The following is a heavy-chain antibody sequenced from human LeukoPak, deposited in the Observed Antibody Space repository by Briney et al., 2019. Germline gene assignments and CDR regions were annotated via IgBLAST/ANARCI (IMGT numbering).Heavy chain of an antibody. CDR2: IYDSGST. Sequence: SSETLSLTSTVPGGSLSSISYYWGCIRQPPGKGLEWNGIIYDSGSTYYNPTLKSRVTISVDTSKNQFSLKLSSVTAADTAVYYCARAVVVRNRRYYYYYYMDVWGKGTTVIVSS. J-gene: IGHJ6*03. D-gene: IGHD2-15*01. CDR3: ARAVVVRNRRYYYYYYMDV. V-gene: IGHV4-39*07. CDR1: GGSLSSISYY.